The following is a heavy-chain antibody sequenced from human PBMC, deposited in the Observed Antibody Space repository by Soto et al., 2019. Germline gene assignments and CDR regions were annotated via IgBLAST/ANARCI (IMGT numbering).Heavy chain of an antibody. CDR2: IIPIFGTA. D-gene: IGHD3-10*01. CDR1: GGIFSSYA. V-gene: IGHV1-69*01. CDR3: ASTYYYGSGSGTHFDY. J-gene: IGHJ4*02. Sequence: QVQLVQSGAEVKKPGSSVKVSCKASGGIFSSYAISWVRQAPGQGLEWMGGIIPIFGTANYAQKFQGRVTITADESTSTAYMELSSLRSEDTAVYYCASTYYYGSGSGTHFDYWGQGTLVTVSS.